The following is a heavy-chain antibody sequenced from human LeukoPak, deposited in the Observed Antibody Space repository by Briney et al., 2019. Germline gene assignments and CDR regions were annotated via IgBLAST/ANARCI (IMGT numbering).Heavy chain of an antibody. D-gene: IGHD2-2*01. CDR1: GFNFRDYS. CDR2: IGANSAI. J-gene: IGHJ3*02. V-gene: IGHV3-48*02. Sequence: PGGSLRLSRAASGFNFRDYSMNCVRQAPGKGLEWVSYIGANSAIYYADSVKGRFTISRDNAKNSLSLQMNSLRDDDTAVYYCARESCYGAYDIWAQPSVVTVSS. CDR3: ARESCYGAYDI.